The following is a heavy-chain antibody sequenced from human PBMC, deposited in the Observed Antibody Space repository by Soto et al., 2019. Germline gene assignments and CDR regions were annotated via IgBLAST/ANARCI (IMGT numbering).Heavy chain of an antibody. CDR2: INPNSGGT. V-gene: IGHV1-2*04. Sequence: GASVKVSCKPSGYTFTGYYMHWVRQAPGQGLEWMGWINPNSGGTNYAQKFQGWVTMTRDTSISTAYMELSRLRSDDTAVYYCARVVPAATGAFDIWGQGTMVTVSS. CDR3: ARVVPAATGAFDI. D-gene: IGHD2-2*01. J-gene: IGHJ3*02. CDR1: GYTFTGYY.